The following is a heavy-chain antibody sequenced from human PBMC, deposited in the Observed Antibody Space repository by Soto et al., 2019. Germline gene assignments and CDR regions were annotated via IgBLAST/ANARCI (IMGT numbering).Heavy chain of an antibody. Sequence: ASVKVSCKASGYIFINYGITWVRQAPGQGLEWMGWISGYNGNTKYADKLQGRVTMTTDTSTTTAYMELRSLRSDDTAVNYCARDEVPAANWLDRWGQGTLVTVSS. CDR3: ARDEVPAANWLDR. J-gene: IGHJ5*02. V-gene: IGHV1-18*01. CDR1: GYIFINYG. CDR2: ISGYNGNT. D-gene: IGHD2-2*01.